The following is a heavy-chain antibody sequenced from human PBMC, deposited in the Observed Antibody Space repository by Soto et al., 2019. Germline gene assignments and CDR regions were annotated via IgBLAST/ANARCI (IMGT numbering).Heavy chain of an antibody. CDR3: AREGAVTYYHYCMDV. V-gene: IGHV4-59*01. CDR2: IYYSGST. Sequence: PSETLSLTCTASGGSISSYYWSWIRQPPGKGLEWIGYIYYSGSTNHNTSLKSRVTISVDTSKNQFSLKLSSVTAADTAVYYCAREGAVTYYHYCMDVWGHGPTVTVS. J-gene: IGHJ6*02. D-gene: IGHD4-4*01. CDR1: GGSISSYY.